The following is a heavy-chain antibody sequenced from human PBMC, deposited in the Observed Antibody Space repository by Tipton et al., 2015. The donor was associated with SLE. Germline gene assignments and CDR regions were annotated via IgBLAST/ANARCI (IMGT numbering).Heavy chain of an antibody. CDR2: ISYSGNT. J-gene: IGHJ6*03. V-gene: IGHV4-39*07. CDR1: GGSISTSYY. CDR3: YAYSTSSNWYYYYMDV. Sequence: TLSLTCTVSGGSISTSYYWGWIRQPPGKGLEWIGSISYSGNTHYNPSLESRVSMSVDTSKNKFSLKLNSVTTADTAVYYCYAYSTSSNWYYYYMDVWGKGTTVTVSS. D-gene: IGHD6-6*01.